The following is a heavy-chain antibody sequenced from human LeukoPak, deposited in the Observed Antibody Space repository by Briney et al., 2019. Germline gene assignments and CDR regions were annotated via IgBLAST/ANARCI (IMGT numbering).Heavy chain of an antibody. V-gene: IGHV3-33*01. CDR3: TTARSESYWAEYLRH. Sequence: GGSLRLSCAASGFTFSSYGMHWVRQAPGKGLEWVAVIWYDGSNKYYADSVKGRFTISRDNSKNTLYLQMNSLQTEETAVYYCTTARSESYWAEYLRHWGQGTLVTVSS. CDR1: GFTFSSYG. D-gene: IGHD1-26*01. J-gene: IGHJ1*01. CDR2: IWYDGSNK.